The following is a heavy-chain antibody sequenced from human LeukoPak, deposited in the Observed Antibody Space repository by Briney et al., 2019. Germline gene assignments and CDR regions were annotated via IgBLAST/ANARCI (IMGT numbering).Heavy chain of an antibody. Sequence: SETLSLTCAVYGGSFSGYYWSWIRQPPGKGLEWIGEINHSGSTNYNPSLKSRVTISVDTSKNQFSLKLSSVTAADTAVYYCARGTTYYYDSSGYYHFDYWGKGTLVTVSS. V-gene: IGHV4-34*01. CDR2: INHSGST. CDR3: ARGTTYYYDSSGYYHFDY. J-gene: IGHJ4*02. D-gene: IGHD3-22*01. CDR1: GGSFSGYY.